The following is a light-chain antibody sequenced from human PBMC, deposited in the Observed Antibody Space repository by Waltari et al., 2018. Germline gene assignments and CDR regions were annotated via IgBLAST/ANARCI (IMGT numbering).Light chain of an antibody. J-gene: IGLJ1*01. Sequence: SSELTQDPAVSGALGQTVRITCQGDSLRSYYASWYQQKPGQAPVLVIYGKNNRPSGITDRFSGSSSGNTASLTITGAPAEDEADYYCTSRDSSGNHYVFGTGTQVTVL. CDR1: SLRSYY. CDR2: GKN. CDR3: TSRDSSGNHYV. V-gene: IGLV3-19*01.